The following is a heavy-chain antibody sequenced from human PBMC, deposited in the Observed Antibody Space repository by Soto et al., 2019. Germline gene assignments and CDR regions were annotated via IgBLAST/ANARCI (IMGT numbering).Heavy chain of an antibody. CDR1: GGSFSGYY. J-gene: IGHJ4*02. Sequence: QVQVQQWGAGLLKPSETLSLTCAVYGGSFSGYYWSWIRQPPGKGLEWIGEINHSGSTNYNPSLKGRATMSVATSKNQVSLNLSSVTAADTAVYYCARGRIQYYDRSGYSHWGQGTLVTVSS. D-gene: IGHD3-22*01. CDR2: INHSGST. CDR3: ARGRIQYYDRSGYSH. V-gene: IGHV4-34*01.